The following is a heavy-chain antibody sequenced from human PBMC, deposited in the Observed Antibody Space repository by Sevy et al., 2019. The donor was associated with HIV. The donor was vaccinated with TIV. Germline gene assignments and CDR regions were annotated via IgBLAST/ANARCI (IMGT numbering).Heavy chain of an antibody. V-gene: IGHV3-43D*04. D-gene: IGHD4-17*01. CDR2: IYWDGSAT. Sequence: GGSLRLSCTASGFTFNKHAMHWVRQAPGKGLEWVSLIYWDGSATYYADSVKGRFTISRDNTKKSLYLQMNSLRPEDTALYYCAKEASVSDYTPNDYYYMDVWGKGTTVTVSS. J-gene: IGHJ6*03. CDR1: GFTFNKHA. CDR3: AKEASVSDYTPNDYYYMDV.